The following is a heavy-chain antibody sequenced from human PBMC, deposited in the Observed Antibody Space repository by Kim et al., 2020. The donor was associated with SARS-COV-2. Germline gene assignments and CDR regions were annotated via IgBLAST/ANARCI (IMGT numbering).Heavy chain of an antibody. V-gene: IGHV5-10-1*01. CDR2: IDPSDSYT. CDR3: ARRGDSSGNAYYYYYYGWTS. J-gene: IGHJ6*02. CDR1: GYSFTSYW. Sequence: GESLKISCKGSGYSFTSYWISWVRQMPGKGLEWMGRIDPSDSYTNYSPSFQGHVTISADKSISTAYLQWSSLKASDTAMYYCARRGDSSGNAYYYYYYGWTSGAKGPRSPSP. D-gene: IGHD3-22*01.